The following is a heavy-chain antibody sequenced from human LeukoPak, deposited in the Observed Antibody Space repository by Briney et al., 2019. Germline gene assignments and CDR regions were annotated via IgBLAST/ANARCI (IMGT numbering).Heavy chain of an antibody. CDR1: GGSFSLYY. Sequence: SETLSLTCAVYGGSFSLYYWTWIRQSPGKGLEWIGEINHSGSTNYNPSLMSRVTISVDTSKNQFSLKLSSVTAADTAVYFCARQNYGSAPLRYWGQGTLVTVSS. CDR3: ARQNYGSAPLRY. V-gene: IGHV4-34*01. J-gene: IGHJ4*02. D-gene: IGHD3-10*01. CDR2: INHSGST.